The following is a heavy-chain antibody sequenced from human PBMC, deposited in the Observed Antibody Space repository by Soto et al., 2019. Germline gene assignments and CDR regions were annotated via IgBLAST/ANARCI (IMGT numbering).Heavy chain of an antibody. CDR1: GGSISSYY. CDR3: AGRRGYFDY. CDR2: IYYSGST. Sequence: SETLSLTCTVSGGSISSYYWSWIRQPPGKGLEWIGYIYYSGSTNYNPSLKSRVTISVDTSKNQFSLKLSSVTAADTAVYYCAGRRGYFDYWGQGTPVPVYS. D-gene: IGHD3-10*01. V-gene: IGHV4-59*01. J-gene: IGHJ4*02.